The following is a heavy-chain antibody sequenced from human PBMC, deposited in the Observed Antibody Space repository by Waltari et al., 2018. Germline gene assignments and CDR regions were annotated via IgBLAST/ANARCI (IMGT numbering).Heavy chain of an antibody. CDR2: IFASGSA. Sequence: QVQLQESGPGLVKPSETLSLTCAVFGHSIRSEYFWGWIRQPPGKGLEWIGRIFASGSADYNPSLKSRVSMSVDTSKNQFSLKLTSVTAADTAVYYCARKDSSYWYFDLWGRGTLVTVSS. J-gene: IGHJ2*01. V-gene: IGHV4-38-2*01. CDR1: GHSIRSEYF. CDR3: ARKDSSYWYFDL. D-gene: IGHD2-15*01.